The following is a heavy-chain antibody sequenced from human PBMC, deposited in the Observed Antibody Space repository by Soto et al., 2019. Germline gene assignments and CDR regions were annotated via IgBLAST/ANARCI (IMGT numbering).Heavy chain of an antibody. J-gene: IGHJ5*02. CDR2: INPNSGGT. Sequence: AASVKVSCKASGYTFTGYYIHWVRQAPGQGLEWMGWINPNSGGTNYAQKFQGWVTMTRDTSISTAYMELSRLRSDDTAVYYCARGKGLDVVVAATIGGNWLDPWGQGTLVTVSS. CDR1: GYTFTGYY. CDR3: ARGKGLDVVVAATIGGNWLDP. D-gene: IGHD2-15*01. V-gene: IGHV1-2*04.